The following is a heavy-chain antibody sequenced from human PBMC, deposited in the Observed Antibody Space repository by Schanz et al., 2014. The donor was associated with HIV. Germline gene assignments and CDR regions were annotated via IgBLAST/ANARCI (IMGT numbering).Heavy chain of an antibody. V-gene: IGHV3-30-3*02. CDR1: GFTFSDYS. J-gene: IGHJ6*02. D-gene: IGHD3-10*01. CDR3: AKIRGTRGAYDGMDV. CDR2: ISYDGTKK. Sequence: QVQLGQSGGGVVQPGRSLRLSCAASGFTFSDYSMHWVRQAPGKGLEWGAVISYDGTKKQYADSVKGRFTISRDNSKNTMFLQMNSLRVEDTAIYYCAKIRGTRGAYDGMDVWGQGTTVTVSS.